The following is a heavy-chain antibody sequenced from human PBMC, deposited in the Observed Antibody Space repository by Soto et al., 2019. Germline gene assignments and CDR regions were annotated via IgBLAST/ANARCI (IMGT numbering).Heavy chain of an antibody. CDR3: AKDGAIAAADYFFDY. V-gene: IGHV3-30*18. D-gene: IGHD6-13*01. CDR1: GFTFSNYA. J-gene: IGHJ4*02. CDR2: IASDGTDK. Sequence: QVQLVESGGGVVQPGRSLKLSCAASGFTFSNYAIHWVRQAPGKGLEWVAVIASDGTDKRYADSVKGRFTISRDNSKNTVYLQMNSLRGEDTAVYYCAKDGAIAAADYFFDYWGQGSLVTVSS.